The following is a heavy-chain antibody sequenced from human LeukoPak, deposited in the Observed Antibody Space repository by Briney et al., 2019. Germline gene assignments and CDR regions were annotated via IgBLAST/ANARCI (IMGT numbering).Heavy chain of an antibody. CDR1: GYTFTSYG. Sequence: ASVKVSCKASGYTFTSYGLSWVRQAPGQGLEWMGGFDPEDGETIYAQKFQGRVTMTEDTSTDTAYMELSSLRSEDTAVYYCARAGSRGYSYGHQNWYFDLWGRGTLVTVSS. CDR3: ARAGSRGYSYGHQNWYFDL. J-gene: IGHJ2*01. V-gene: IGHV1-24*01. D-gene: IGHD5-18*01. CDR2: FDPEDGET.